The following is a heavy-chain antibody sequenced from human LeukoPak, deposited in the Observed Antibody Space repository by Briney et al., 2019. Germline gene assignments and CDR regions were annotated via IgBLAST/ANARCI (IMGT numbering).Heavy chain of an antibody. D-gene: IGHD2-15*01. CDR2: ISRRGGTT. CDR1: GFTFSSYD. Sequence: GGSLRLSCEASGFTFSSYDMTWVRQTPGMGLQWVALISRRGGTTYYADSVKGRFTISRDNSKNTLYLQMNSLRAEDTAEYYCAKRGGTESFYYYYYMDVWGKGTTVTVSS. CDR3: AKRGGTESFYYYYYMDV. J-gene: IGHJ6*03. V-gene: IGHV3-23*01.